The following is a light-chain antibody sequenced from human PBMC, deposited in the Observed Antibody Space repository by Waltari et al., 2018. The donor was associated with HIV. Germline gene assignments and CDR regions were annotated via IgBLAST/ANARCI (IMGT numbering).Light chain of an antibody. CDR3: QQFNSYPLT. CDR2: SAS. V-gene: IGKV1-5*01. CDR1: QSISSW. J-gene: IGKJ4*01. Sequence: DIQMTQSPSTLSASVGDRVTITCRASQSISSWLAWYQQKPGKAPKLLIYSASTLRSGVPSRFSGSGSGTQFILSVSSLQSDDFARYYCQQFNSYPLTFGGGTEFEIK.